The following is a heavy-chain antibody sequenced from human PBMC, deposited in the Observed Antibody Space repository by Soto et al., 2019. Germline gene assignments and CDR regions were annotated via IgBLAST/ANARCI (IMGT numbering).Heavy chain of an antibody. V-gene: IGHV3-23*01. CDR1: GFTFSSYG. CDR3: AKATITMIAFDI. D-gene: IGHD3-22*01. J-gene: IGHJ3*02. Sequence: GGSLRLSCAASGFTFSSYGMHWVRQAPGKGLEWVSAISGSGGSTYYADSVKGRFTISRDNSKNTLYLQMNSLRAEVTAVYYCAKATITMIAFDIWGQGTMVTVSS. CDR2: ISGSGGST.